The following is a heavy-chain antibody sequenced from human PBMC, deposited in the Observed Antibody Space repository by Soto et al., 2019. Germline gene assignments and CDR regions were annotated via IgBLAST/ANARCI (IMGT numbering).Heavy chain of an antibody. CDR3: ARTYCSGGSCYRVFNWFDP. J-gene: IGHJ5*02. CDR2: MNPNSGNT. Sequence: ASVKVSCKAPGYTFTSYDINWVRQATGQGLEWMGWMNPNSGNTGYAQKFQGRVTMTRNTSISTAYMELSSLRSEDTAVYYCARTYCSGGSCYRVFNWFDPWGQGTLVTVSS. D-gene: IGHD2-15*01. V-gene: IGHV1-8*01. CDR1: GYTFTSYD.